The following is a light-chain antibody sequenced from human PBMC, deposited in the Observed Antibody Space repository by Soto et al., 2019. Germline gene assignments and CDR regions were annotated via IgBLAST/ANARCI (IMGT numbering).Light chain of an antibody. CDR2: DAS. V-gene: IGKV3D-20*02. Sequence: ERAALSCRASQTVRNNYLAWYQQKPGQAPRLLIYDASSRATGIPDRFSCGGAVTDCTLSISSLELEHLAVYYIQALTRHPRTVAGGTKVDIK. CDR1: QTVRNNY. J-gene: IGKJ4*01. CDR3: QALTRHPRT.